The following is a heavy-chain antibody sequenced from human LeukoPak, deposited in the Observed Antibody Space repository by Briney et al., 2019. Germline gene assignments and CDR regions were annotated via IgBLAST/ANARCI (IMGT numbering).Heavy chain of an antibody. D-gene: IGHD3-22*01. CDR2: INHSGIT. Sequence: SETLSLTCGVYGGSHWSWIRQPPGKGLEWIGEINHSGITKYNPSLKSRVTISLDTSKNHFSLKLSSVTDADTAVYYCARDAYYYDGSGYYVVDYWGQGTLVTVSS. V-gene: IGHV4-34*01. CDR3: ARDAYYYDGSGYYVVDY. J-gene: IGHJ4*02. CDR1: GGSH.